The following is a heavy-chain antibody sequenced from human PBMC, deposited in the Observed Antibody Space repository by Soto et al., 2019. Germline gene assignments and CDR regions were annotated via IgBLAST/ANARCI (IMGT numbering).Heavy chain of an antibody. D-gene: IGHD3-3*01. CDR1: GYSFTSYW. CDR3: ARYNRYYDFWSGYYYRRDAFDI. V-gene: IGHV5-10-1*01. J-gene: IGHJ3*02. CDR2: IEPSDSYT. Sequence: PGESLKISCKGSGYSFTSYWISWVRQMPGKGLEWMGRIEPSDSYTNYSPSFQGHVTISADKSISAAYLQWSSLKASDTAMYYCARYNRYYDFWSGYYYRRDAFDIWGQGTMVTVSS.